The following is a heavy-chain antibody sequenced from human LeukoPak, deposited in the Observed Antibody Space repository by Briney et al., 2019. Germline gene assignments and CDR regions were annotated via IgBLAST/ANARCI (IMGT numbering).Heavy chain of an antibody. CDR3: AKSQRENWFDP. CDR2: ISGDGGGT. V-gene: IGHV3-23*01. CDR1: GFTFSNYA. Sequence: GGSLRLSCAASGFTFSNYAMNWVRQAPGKGLEWVSAISGDGGGTYYADSVKGRFTISRDNSKNTLYLQMNSLRAEDTAVYYCAKSQRENWFDPWGQGTLVTVST. J-gene: IGHJ5*02.